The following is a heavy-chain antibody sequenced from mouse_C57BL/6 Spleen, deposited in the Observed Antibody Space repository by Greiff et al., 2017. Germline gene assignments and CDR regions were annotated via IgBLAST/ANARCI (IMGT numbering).Heavy chain of an antibody. Sequence: VQLQQSGAELVKPGASVKISCKASGYAFSSYWMNWVKQRPGKGLEWIGQIYPGDGDTNYNGKFKGKATLTADKSSSTAYMQLSSLTSEDSAVYFGAINYYGSSYYFDYWGQGTTLTVSS. CDR2: IYPGDGDT. V-gene: IGHV1-80*01. CDR1: GYAFSSYW. CDR3: AINYYGSSYYFDY. D-gene: IGHD1-1*01. J-gene: IGHJ2*01.